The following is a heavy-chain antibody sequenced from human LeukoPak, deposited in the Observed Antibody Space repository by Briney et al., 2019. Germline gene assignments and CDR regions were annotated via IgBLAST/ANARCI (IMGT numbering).Heavy chain of an antibody. CDR3: SKARIVGPPTPLRF. Sequence: GRSLRLSCAASGFTFSSYAMHWVRQAPGKGLEWVAVISYDGSNKYYADSVKGRFTISRDNSKNTLYLQMNSLRAEDAAVYYCSKARIVGPPTPLRFWGQGTLVTVSS. CDR2: ISYDGSNK. V-gene: IGHV3-30*04. J-gene: IGHJ4*02. CDR1: GFTFSSYA. D-gene: IGHD1-26*01.